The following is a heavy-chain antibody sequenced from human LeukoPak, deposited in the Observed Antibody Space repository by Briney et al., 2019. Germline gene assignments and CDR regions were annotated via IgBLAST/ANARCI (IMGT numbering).Heavy chain of an antibody. D-gene: IGHD3-9*01. Sequence: SQTLSLTCAISVDSLSCNSAAWNWIRQSPSRGVEWLGRTYYRSKWYNDCAGSVNSRITNNPDTSKNQFSLQLTSVTPEDTAVYYCARVGSYYDMLTSYNDGAGYFDYWSQGSLVTVHS. J-gene: IGHJ4*02. CDR3: ARVGSYYDMLTSYNDGAGYFDY. CDR2: TYYRSKWYN. CDR1: VDSLSCNSAA. V-gene: IGHV6-1*01.